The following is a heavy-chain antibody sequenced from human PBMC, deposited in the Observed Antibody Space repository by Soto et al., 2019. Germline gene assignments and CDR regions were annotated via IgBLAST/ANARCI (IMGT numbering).Heavy chain of an antibody. J-gene: IGHJ4*02. CDR3: ARGLFNGYGGFYYFDQ. V-gene: IGHV3-66*01. CDR2: IYSGGSA. D-gene: IGHD5-18*01. CDR1: GFTVSSNY. Sequence: GGSLRLSCAASGFTVSSNYMSWVRQAPGKGLEWVSVIYSGGSAYYADSVKGRFTISRDNSKNTLYLQMNSLRAEDTAVYYCARGLFNGYGGFYYFDQWGQGTLVTVSS.